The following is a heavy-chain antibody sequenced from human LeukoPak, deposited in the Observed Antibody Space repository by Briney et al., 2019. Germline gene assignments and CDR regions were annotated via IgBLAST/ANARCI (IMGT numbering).Heavy chain of an antibody. CDR1: GYTFSIYG. J-gene: IGHJ4*02. CDR3: ARRLGGSSEGYEF. V-gene: IGHV1-2*02. D-gene: IGHD1-26*01. Sequence: GASVKVSCKASGYTFSIYGISWVRQAPGQGLEWMGWINPNNGGTKYAQKFQGRVTMTRDMSMNTAYMELSSLTSDDTAVYYCARRLGGSSEGYEFWGQGPLVTASS. CDR2: INPNNGGT.